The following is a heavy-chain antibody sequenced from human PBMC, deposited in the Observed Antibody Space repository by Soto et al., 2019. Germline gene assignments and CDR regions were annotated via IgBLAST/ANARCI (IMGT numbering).Heavy chain of an antibody. D-gene: IGHD3-3*01. CDR3: ARDNAPITIFGVVISRWGYWFDP. V-gene: IGHV1-69*05. J-gene: IGHJ5*02. CDR1: GGTFSSYA. Sequence: ASVKVSCKASGGTFSSYAISWVRQAPGQGLEWMGGIIPIFGTANYAQKFQGRVTITRDTSASTAYMELSSLRSEDTAVYYCARDNAPITIFGVVISRWGYWFDPWGQGTLVTVSS. CDR2: IIPIFGTA.